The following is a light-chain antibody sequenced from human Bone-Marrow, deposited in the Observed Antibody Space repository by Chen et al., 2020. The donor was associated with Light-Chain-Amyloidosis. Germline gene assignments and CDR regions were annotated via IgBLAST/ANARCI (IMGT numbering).Light chain of an antibody. Sequence: SYVLTQPSSVSAAPGPTATIACGGNNIGSTSVHWYQQTPGQAPRLVVYDDSDRPSGIPERLSGSNSGNTATLTISRVEAGDEADYYCQVWDRSSDRPVFGGGTKLTVL. CDR3: QVWDRSSDRPV. J-gene: IGLJ3*02. V-gene: IGLV3-21*02. CDR1: NIGSTS. CDR2: DDS.